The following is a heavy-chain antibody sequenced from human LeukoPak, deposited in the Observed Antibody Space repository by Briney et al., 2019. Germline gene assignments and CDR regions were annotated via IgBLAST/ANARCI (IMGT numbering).Heavy chain of an antibody. J-gene: IGHJ6*03. V-gene: IGHV4-38-2*01. CDR2: IYHSWST. Sequence: PSETLSLTCAVSGYYISSGYYWAWIRQPPGKGLEWIGSIYHSWSTYYNPSLKSRVTISVDTSKNQFSLKLSSVTAADTAVYYCARPSGYYYYMDLWGKGTTVTVSS. CDR3: ARPSGYYYYMDL. CDR1: GYYISSGYY. D-gene: IGHD3-10*01.